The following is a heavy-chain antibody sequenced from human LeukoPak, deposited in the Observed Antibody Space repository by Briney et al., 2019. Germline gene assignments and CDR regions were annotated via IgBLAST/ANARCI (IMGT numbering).Heavy chain of an antibody. J-gene: IGHJ4*02. CDR1: GFTFSSYS. Sequence: GGSLRLSCAASGFTFSSYSMNWVRQAQGKGLEWVSSISSSSSYIYYADSVKGRFTISRDNAKNSLYLQMNSLRAEDTAVYYCARATYYYDSSPEAIDYWGQGTLVTVSS. D-gene: IGHD3-22*01. CDR3: ARATYYYDSSPEAIDY. CDR2: ISSSSSYI. V-gene: IGHV3-21*01.